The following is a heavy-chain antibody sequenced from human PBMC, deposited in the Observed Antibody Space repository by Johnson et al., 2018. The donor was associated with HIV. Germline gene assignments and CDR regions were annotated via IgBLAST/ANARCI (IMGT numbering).Heavy chain of an antibody. CDR2: IYSGGST. D-gene: IGHD6-13*01. CDR3: ARVGQLARTHAFDI. J-gene: IGHJ3*02. Sequence: MMLVESGGGVVRPGGSLRLSCAASGFTFDDYGMSWVRQAPGKGLEWVSVIYSGGSTYYADSVKGRFTISRDNSKNTLYLQMNSLRAEDTAVYYCARVGQLARTHAFDIWGQGTMVTVSS. CDR1: GFTFDDYG. V-gene: IGHV3-66*01.